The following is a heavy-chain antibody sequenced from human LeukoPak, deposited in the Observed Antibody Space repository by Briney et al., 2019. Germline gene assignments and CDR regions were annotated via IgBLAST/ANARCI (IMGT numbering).Heavy chain of an antibody. J-gene: IGHJ4*02. CDR2: ITPIFGTA. CDR1: GGTFSSYA. V-gene: IGHV1-69*06. CDR3: AREISDYDILTGYYKSRYFDY. D-gene: IGHD3-9*01. Sequence: ASVKVSCKASGGTFSSYAISWVRQAPGQGLEWMGGITPIFGTANYAQKFQGRVTITADKSTSTAYMELSSLRSEDTAVYYCAREISDYDILTGYYKSRYFDYWGQGTLVTVSS.